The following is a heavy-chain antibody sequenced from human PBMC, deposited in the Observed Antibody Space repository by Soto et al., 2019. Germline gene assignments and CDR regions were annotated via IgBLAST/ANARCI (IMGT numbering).Heavy chain of an antibody. CDR3: AREGVRGQRGVTYCDY. CDR2: ISDNSGTT. J-gene: IGHJ4*02. V-gene: IGHV1-18*01. Sequence: QVQLVQSGAEVKKPGASVKVSCEASGYTFSTYGITWVRQAPGQGLEWMGWISDNSGTTNYAQQLQGRLTMTTDTSTSTAYMELSSLRSDDTAVDYCAREGVRGQRGVTYCDYWGQGTLVTVSS. CDR1: GYTFSTYG. D-gene: IGHD3-10*01.